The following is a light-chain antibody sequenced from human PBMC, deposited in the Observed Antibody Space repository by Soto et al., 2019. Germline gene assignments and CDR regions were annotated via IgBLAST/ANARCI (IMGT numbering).Light chain of an antibody. J-gene: IGLJ1*01. CDR3: NAQADNGKHV. CDR2: EVS. Sequence: QSALTQPPSASGSPGQSVTISCTGSSSDVGHSNFVSWYQQHPGKGPKLIIYEVSKRPSGVPDRFSGSKSGNTASLSVSGLQDEDEADYFCNAQADNGKHVFGTGTKVTV. V-gene: IGLV2-8*01. CDR1: SSDVGHSNF.